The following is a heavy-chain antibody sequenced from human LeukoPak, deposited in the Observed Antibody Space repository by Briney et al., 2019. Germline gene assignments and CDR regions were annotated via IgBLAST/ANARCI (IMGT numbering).Heavy chain of an antibody. CDR2: SSAYNGNT. CDR3: ASPAPFAYYDSSGYYSDAFDI. CDR1: GYTFTSYG. V-gene: IGHV1-18*01. Sequence: ASVKVSCKASGYTFTSYGISWVRQAPGQGLEWMGWSSAYNGNTNYAQELQGRVTMTTDTSTSTAYMELRSLRSDDTAVYYCASPAPFAYYDSSGYYSDAFDIWGQGTMVTVSS. J-gene: IGHJ3*02. D-gene: IGHD3-22*01.